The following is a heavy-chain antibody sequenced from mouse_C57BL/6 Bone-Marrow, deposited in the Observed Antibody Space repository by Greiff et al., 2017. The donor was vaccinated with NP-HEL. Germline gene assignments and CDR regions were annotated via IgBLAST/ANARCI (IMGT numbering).Heavy chain of an antibody. D-gene: IGHD3-3*01. V-gene: IGHV1-64*01. CDR3: ARSARRGFAY. CDR2: IHPNSGST. CDR1: GYTFTSYW. Sequence: QVQLQQPGAELVKPGASVKLSCKASGYTFTSYWMHWVKQRPGQGLEWIGMIHPNSGSTNYNEKFKSKATLTVDKSSSTAYMQLSSLTSEDSAVYYCARSARRGFAYWGQGTLVTVSA. J-gene: IGHJ3*01.